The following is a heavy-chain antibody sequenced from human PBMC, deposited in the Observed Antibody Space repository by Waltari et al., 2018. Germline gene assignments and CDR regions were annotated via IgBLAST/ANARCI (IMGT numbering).Heavy chain of an antibody. D-gene: IGHD2-15*01. Sequence: QVQLVQSGAEVKKPGSSVKVSCKASGGTFSSYAISWVRQAPGQGLEWMGGIIPMLGIANYAQKFQGRVTITADESTSTAYMELSSLRSEDTAVYYCARMYCSGGSCGDWGQGTLVTVSS. CDR1: GGTFSSYA. V-gene: IGHV1-69*04. CDR2: IIPMLGIA. CDR3: ARMYCSGGSCGD. J-gene: IGHJ4*02.